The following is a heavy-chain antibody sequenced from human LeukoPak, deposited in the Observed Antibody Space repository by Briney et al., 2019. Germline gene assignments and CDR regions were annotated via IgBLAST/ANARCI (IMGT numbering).Heavy chain of an antibody. CDR2: ILQDGSNK. J-gene: IGHJ4*02. V-gene: IGHV3-30*18. CDR3: AKDAGPPWIQLWLRS. D-gene: IGHD5-18*01. Sequence: PGGPLRLSCAASGFTFSSYGMHWVRQAPGKGLEWVAVILQDGSNKYYVDSVKGRFTITRDNYKNTLYLQMNSLRAEDTAVYYCAKDAGPPWIQLWLRSWGQGTLVTVSS. CDR1: GFTFSSYG.